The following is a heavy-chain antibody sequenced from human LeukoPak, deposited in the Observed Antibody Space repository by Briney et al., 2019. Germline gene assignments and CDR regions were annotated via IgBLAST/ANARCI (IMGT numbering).Heavy chain of an antibody. D-gene: IGHD3-16*02. V-gene: IGHV3-23*01. Sequence: GGSLRLSCAASGFTFSSYAMSWVRQAPGKGLEWVSAISGSGGSTYYADSVKGRFTISRDNSKNTLYLQTNSLRAEDTAVYYCAKDRRGVWGSYRYTALFDYWGQGTLVTVSS. CDR3: AKDRRGVWGSYRYTALFDY. J-gene: IGHJ4*02. CDR2: ISGSGGST. CDR1: GFTFSSYA.